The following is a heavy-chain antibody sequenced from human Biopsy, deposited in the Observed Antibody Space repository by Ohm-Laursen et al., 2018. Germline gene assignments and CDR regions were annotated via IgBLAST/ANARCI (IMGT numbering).Heavy chain of an antibody. CDR3: ARDSGILNYGNFKYYHYYGMDV. D-gene: IGHD4-11*01. CDR1: GDSVTKYY. V-gene: IGHV4-59*02. J-gene: IGHJ6*02. Sequence: TLSLTCIVSGDSVTKYYRSWIRQPPGKGLEWIGHIYYSVMTNYNPSLQSRVSISVDTSRNQVSLTLSSVTAADTAVYYCARDSGILNYGNFKYYHYYGMDVWGQGTKVTVSS. CDR2: IYYSVMT.